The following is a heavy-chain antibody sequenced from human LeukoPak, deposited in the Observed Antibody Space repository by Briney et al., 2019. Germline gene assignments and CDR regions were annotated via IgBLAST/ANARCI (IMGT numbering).Heavy chain of an antibody. CDR1: GYTFTGYY. V-gene: IGHV1-2*02. CDR3: ARVGGPGYSSGWYGY. CDR2: INPNSGGT. Sequence: GASVKVSFKASGYTFTGYYMHWVRQAPGQGLEWMGWINPNSGGTNYAQKFQGRVTMTRDTSISTAYMELSRLRSDDTAVYYCARVGGPGYSSGWYGYWGQGTLVTVSS. J-gene: IGHJ4*02. D-gene: IGHD6-19*01.